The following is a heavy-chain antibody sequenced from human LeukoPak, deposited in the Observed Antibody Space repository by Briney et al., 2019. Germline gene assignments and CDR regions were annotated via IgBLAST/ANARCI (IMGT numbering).Heavy chain of an antibody. CDR1: GYTFTSYD. D-gene: IGHD6-13*01. Sequence: GASVKVSCKASGYTFTSYDINWVRQATGQGLEWMGWMNPNSGNTGYAQKFQGRVTMSRNTSISTAYMELSSMRSEDTAVYYCARVPRASSWSRDAFDIWGQRTMGTVSS. CDR2: MNPNSGNT. J-gene: IGHJ3*02. CDR3: ARVPRASSWSRDAFDI. V-gene: IGHV1-8*01.